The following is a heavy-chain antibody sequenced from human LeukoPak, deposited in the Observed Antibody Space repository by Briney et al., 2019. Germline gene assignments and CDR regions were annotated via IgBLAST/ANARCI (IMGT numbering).Heavy chain of an antibody. CDR3: ARPLGSGRGYYGMDV. CDR1: GFTFSSYS. Sequence: GGSLRLSCAASGFTFSSYSMNWVRQAPGKGLEWVSYISSSSSTIYYADSVKGRFTISRDNAKNSLYLQMNSLRAEDTAVYYCARPLGSGRGYYGMDVWGKGTPVTVSS. J-gene: IGHJ6*04. CDR2: ISSSSSTI. D-gene: IGHD6-19*01. V-gene: IGHV3-48*04.